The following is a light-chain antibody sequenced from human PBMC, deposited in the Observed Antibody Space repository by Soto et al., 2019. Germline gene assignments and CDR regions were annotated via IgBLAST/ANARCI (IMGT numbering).Light chain of an antibody. J-gene: IGKJ5*01. V-gene: IGKV3-20*01. CDR1: QSVSSYY. CDR3: QQYGSPIT. Sequence: EIVLTQSPGTLSLSPGERATLSCRASQSVSSYYLAWYQQKPGQAPRVLIYRASIRATGISDRFSGSGSGTDFTLTISRLEPEDFAVYFCQQYGSPITFGQGTRLEI. CDR2: RAS.